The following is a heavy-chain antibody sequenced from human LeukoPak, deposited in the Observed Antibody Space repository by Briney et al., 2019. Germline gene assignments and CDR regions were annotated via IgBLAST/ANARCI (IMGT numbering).Heavy chain of an antibody. J-gene: IGHJ4*02. Sequence: GGSLRLSCAASGFTFSSYGMSWVRQAPGKGLEWVSAISGSGGSTYYADSVKGRFTISRDNSKNTLYLQMNSLRAEDTAVYYCARGRGLAAAGTLDYWGQGTLVTVSS. CDR2: ISGSGGST. CDR3: ARGRGLAAAGTLDY. CDR1: GFTFSSYG. D-gene: IGHD6-13*01. V-gene: IGHV3-23*01.